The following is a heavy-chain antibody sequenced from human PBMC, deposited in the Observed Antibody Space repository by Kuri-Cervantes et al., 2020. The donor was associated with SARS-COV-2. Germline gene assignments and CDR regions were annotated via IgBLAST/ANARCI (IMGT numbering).Heavy chain of an antibody. J-gene: IGHJ6*02. Sequence: GGSLRLSCAASGSTFSSYSMNWVRQAPGKGLEWIAYISRSGSSIYYADSVKGRFTISRDNDKNSLFLQMNSLTDEDTAVYYCARAPGYQYFYYGMDVWGQGTAVTVSS. V-gene: IGHV3-48*02. CDR2: ISRSGSSI. CDR3: ARAPGYQYFYYGMDV. D-gene: IGHD6-13*01. CDR1: GSTFSSYS.